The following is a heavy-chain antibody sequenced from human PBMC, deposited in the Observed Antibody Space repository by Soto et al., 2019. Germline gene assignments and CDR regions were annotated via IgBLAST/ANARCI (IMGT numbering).Heavy chain of an antibody. J-gene: IGHJ4*02. CDR2: IYYSGST. CDR3: ARLRVATIDFDY. D-gene: IGHD5-12*01. Sequence: SETLSLTCTVSGCSISSSSYYWGWIRQPPGKGLEWIGSIYYSGSTYYNPSLKSRVTISVDTSKNQFSLKLSSVTAADTAVYYCARLRVATIDFDYWGQGTLVTVSS. V-gene: IGHV4-39*01. CDR1: GCSISSSSYY.